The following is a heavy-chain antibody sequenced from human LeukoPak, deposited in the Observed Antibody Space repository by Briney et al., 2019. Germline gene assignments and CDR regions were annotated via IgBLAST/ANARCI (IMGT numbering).Heavy chain of an antibody. D-gene: IGHD3-22*01. CDR3: ARHSSGYYHYDY. Sequence: QPGGSLRLSCAASGFTFSSYWMHWVRQAPGKGRVWVSRINSDGMSTSYADSVKGRFTISRDNSKNTLHLQMNSLRAEDTAVYYCARHSSGYYHYDYWGPGTPVTVAS. J-gene: IGHJ4*02. CDR2: INSDGMST. V-gene: IGHV3-74*01. CDR1: GFTFSSYW.